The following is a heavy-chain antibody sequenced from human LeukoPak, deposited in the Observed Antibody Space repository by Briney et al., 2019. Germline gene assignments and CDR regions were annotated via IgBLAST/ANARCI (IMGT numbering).Heavy chain of an antibody. CDR1: GYTFTGYY. D-gene: IGHD3-9*01. CDR2: INPNSGGT. CDR3: ARNYDILTGYYKGGAFDI. V-gene: IGHV1-2*02. Sequence: GASVKVSCKASGYTFTGYYMHWVRQAPGQGLEWMGWINPNSGGTNYAQKFQGRVTMTRDTSISTAYMELSRLRSDDTAVYYCARNYDILTGYYKGGAFDIWGQGTMVTVSS. J-gene: IGHJ3*02.